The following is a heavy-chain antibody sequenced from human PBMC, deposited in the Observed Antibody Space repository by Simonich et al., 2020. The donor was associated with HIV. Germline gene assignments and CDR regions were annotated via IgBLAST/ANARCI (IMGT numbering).Heavy chain of an antibody. CDR3: ARALAAAGTMELYFDY. CDR2: INPSGGSP. Sequence: QVQLVQSGAEVKKPGASVKVSCKASGYTFTSDYVHWVRQGPGPGLGGMGIINPSGGSPSYEKKFQGRVTMTRDTSTSTGYMELSSLRSEDTAVYYCARALAAAGTMELYFDYWGQGTLVTVSS. J-gene: IGHJ4*02. D-gene: IGHD6-13*01. V-gene: IGHV1-46*01. CDR1: GYTFTSDY.